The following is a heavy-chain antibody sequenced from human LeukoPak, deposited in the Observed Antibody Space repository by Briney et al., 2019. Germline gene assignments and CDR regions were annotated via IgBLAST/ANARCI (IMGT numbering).Heavy chain of an antibody. Sequence: GGSLRLSCAASGFTFSSYWMSWVRQAPGKGLEWVAHIKQDGSEKYYVDSVKGRFTISRDNAKNSLYLQMNSLRAEDTAVYYCARVPRGYDILTGYYPLYFDYWGQGTLVTVSS. CDR2: IKQDGSEK. D-gene: IGHD3-9*01. V-gene: IGHV3-7*03. CDR3: ARVPRGYDILTGYYPLYFDY. J-gene: IGHJ4*02. CDR1: GFTFSSYW.